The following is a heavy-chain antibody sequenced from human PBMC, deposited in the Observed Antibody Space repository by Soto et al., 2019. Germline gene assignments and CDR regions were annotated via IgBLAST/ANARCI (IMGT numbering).Heavy chain of an antibody. CDR1: GGSISGGGYY. CDR2: MYYNGNT. Sequence: QVQLQESGLGLVQPSQTLSLSCTVSGGSISGGGYYWNWIRQLPGKGLEWIGYMYYNGNTYYNPSLQSSVTISFGTSHDQFSLRLTSVTAADTAVYFCARDGAYCSSIGCQNPFDHWGQGTLVTVSS. J-gene: IGHJ4*02. D-gene: IGHD2-2*01. CDR3: ARDGAYCSSIGCQNPFDH. V-gene: IGHV4-31*03.